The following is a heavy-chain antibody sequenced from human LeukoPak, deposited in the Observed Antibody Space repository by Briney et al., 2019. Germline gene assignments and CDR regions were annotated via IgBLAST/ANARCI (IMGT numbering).Heavy chain of an antibody. Sequence: TSETLSLTCAASGGSISLYYWSWIRQPPGKGLEWIGYLYDTRSPKYNPSPERRVTISVDMSRNQFSLNLTSVTAADTAVYYCARGRGSLTYWGQGTLATVSS. CDR1: GGSISLYY. V-gene: IGHV4-59*01. CDR3: ARGRGSLTY. D-gene: IGHD3-10*01. CDR2: LYDTRSP. J-gene: IGHJ4*02.